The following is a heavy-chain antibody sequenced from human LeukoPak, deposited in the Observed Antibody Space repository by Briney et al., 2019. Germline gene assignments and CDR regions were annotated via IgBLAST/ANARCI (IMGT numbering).Heavy chain of an antibody. V-gene: IGHV1-2*02. CDR2: IKPKSGGT. D-gene: IGHD2-15*01. J-gene: IGHJ4*02. Sequence: ASVKVSCKASGYTFTGYYMHWVRQAPGQGLEWMAWIKPKSGGTNYAQKFQGRVTMTRDTSISTAYMELSRLRSDDTAVYYCARDSQYCSGGSCYGYWGQGTLVTVSS. CDR3: ARDSQYCSGGSCYGY. CDR1: GYTFTGYY.